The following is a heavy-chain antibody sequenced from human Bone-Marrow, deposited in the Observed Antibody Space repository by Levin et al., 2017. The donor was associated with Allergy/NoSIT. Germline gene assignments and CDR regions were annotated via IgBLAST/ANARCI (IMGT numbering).Heavy chain of an antibody. CDR3: ARGGAMALAGSTRFDL. D-gene: IGHD6-19*01. CDR2: IYYSGSA. Sequence: SQTLSLTCTVSGGSISSYYWTWIRQPPGKGLEWIGNIYYSGSAKYNPSLKSRVTILLDMPKNQFSLKMTSVTAADAAVYFCARGGAMALAGSTRFDLWGQGTLVTVSS. CDR1: GGSISSYY. V-gene: IGHV4-59*01. J-gene: IGHJ5*02.